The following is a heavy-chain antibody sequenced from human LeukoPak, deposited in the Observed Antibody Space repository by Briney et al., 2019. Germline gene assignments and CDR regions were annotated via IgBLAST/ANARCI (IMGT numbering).Heavy chain of an antibody. Sequence: GGSLRLSCAASGFTFSSSWMTWVRQAPGKGLEWVAHINEDGSDKYYVDSVTGRFGISRDNTKNSLYVQMNSLRAEDTAVYYCAKDGVEQWLAYYFDYWGQGTLVTVSS. CDR1: GFTFSSSW. CDR3: AKDGVEQWLAYYFDY. D-gene: IGHD6-19*01. J-gene: IGHJ4*02. CDR2: INEDGSDK. V-gene: IGHV3-7*01.